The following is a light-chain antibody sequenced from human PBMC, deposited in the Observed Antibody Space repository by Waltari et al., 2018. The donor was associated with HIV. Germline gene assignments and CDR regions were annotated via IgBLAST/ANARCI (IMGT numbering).Light chain of an antibody. CDR3: ASFTGDNTVM. J-gene: IGLJ3*02. CDR2: GVD. CDR1: DPAFSLYQL. Sequence: AVTPPAPVSGRPGQSTTISCTGDDPAFSLYQLFSWYQPHSGTPPRLILYGVDSRASGVSDRFSGSMSGNTASLTISGLRAEDEGHYYCASFTGDNTVMFGGGTEVTVL. V-gene: IGLV2-14*03.